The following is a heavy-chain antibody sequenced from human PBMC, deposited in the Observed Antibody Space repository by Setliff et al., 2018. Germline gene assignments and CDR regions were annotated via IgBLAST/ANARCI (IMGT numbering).Heavy chain of an antibody. CDR1: GGSFSNYY. J-gene: IGHJ6*02. D-gene: IGHD5-18*01. CDR3: ARDRTAYSYGLDV. CDR2: INHSGST. Sequence: SETLSLTCTVYGGSFSNYYWSWIRQPPGKGLEWIGEINHSGSTDYNPSLTSRVSISVDTSKNQFALNLRSVTAADSAVYYCARDRTAYSYGLDVWAQGTTVTVSS. V-gene: IGHV4-34*01.